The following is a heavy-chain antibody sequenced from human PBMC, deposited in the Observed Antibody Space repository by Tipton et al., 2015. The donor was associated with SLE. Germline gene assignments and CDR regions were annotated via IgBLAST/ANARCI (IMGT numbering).Heavy chain of an antibody. D-gene: IGHD1-26*01. V-gene: IGHV4-39*07. Sequence: LRLSCTVSGGSISSSSYYWGWIRQPPGKGLEWIGTVYSGGNTYHIPSLKTRVTISVDTSRNQFSLKLTSVTAADTAVYYCAIPTVGATGGFDSWGHGTLVIVSS. CDR2: VYSGGNT. CDR3: AIPTVGATGGFDS. CDR1: GGSISSSSYY. J-gene: IGHJ4*01.